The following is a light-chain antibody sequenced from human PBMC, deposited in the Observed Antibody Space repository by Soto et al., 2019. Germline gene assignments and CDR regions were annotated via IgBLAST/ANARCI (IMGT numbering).Light chain of an antibody. V-gene: IGKV3-15*01. J-gene: IGKJ3*01. Sequence: ELVMTQSPATLSVSPGERATLSCRASQSGYNNLAWDQQQPGQAPRLLIYGASTRATGIPARFSGSGSGTEFTLTISSLQSEDFGVYVCQQYNNWPPVTFGPGTNVDI. CDR2: GAS. CDR3: QQYNNWPPVT. CDR1: QSGYNN.